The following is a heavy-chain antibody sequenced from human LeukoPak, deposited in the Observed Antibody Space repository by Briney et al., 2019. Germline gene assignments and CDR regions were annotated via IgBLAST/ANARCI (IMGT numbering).Heavy chain of an antibody. Sequence: ASVKVSCRASGGTLSSYDISWVRQAPGQGLEWMGGIIPIFGTANYAQKFQGRVTITADESTSTAYMELSSLRSEDTAVYYCARGGDSSILGYWGQGTLVTVSS. J-gene: IGHJ4*02. CDR3: ARGGDSSILGY. CDR2: IIPIFGTA. CDR1: GGTLSSYD. V-gene: IGHV1-69*13. D-gene: IGHD6-13*01.